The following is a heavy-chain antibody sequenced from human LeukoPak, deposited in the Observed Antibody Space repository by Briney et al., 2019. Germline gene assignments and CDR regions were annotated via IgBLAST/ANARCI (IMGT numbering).Heavy chain of an antibody. V-gene: IGHV3-23*01. CDR2: ISGSGGST. CDR1: GFTFSTYA. D-gene: IGHD2-15*01. CDR3: AKDVSRGSCYDY. Sequence: PGGSLRLSCSVSGFTFSTYAMSWVRQAPGKGLEWVSTISGSGGSTFYADSVKGRFTISRDNFKNTLYLQMNSLRAEDTAVYYCAKDVSRGSCYDYWGQGTLVTVSS. J-gene: IGHJ4*02.